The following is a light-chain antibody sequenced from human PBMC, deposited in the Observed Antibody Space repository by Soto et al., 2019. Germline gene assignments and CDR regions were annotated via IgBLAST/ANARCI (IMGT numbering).Light chain of an antibody. V-gene: IGKV1-9*01. CDR2: AAS. Sequence: DIQLTQSPSFLSASVGDRVTITCRARQDINTYLAWYQQKPGKAPKLLIFAASTLQNGVPSRFSGSGSGTEFPVTITSLQPEDFATYYCQQRKSYPITFGQGTRPETK. J-gene: IGKJ5*01. CDR1: QDINTY. CDR3: QQRKSYPIT.